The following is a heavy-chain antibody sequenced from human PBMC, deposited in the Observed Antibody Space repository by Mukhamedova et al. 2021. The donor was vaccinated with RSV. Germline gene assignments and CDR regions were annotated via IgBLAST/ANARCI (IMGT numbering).Heavy chain of an antibody. Sequence: VRQAPGKGLEWVANIKQDGSEKYYVDSVKGRFTISRDNAKNSLYLQMNSLRAEDTAVYYCAREGNRDAFDIWGQGTMVTVSS. CDR3: AREGNRDAFDI. CDR2: IKQDGSEK. V-gene: IGHV3-7*03. J-gene: IGHJ3*02.